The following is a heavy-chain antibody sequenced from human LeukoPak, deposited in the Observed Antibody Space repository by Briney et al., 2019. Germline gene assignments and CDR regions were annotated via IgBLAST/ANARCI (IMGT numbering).Heavy chain of an antibody. CDR3: ARDKGIAAAGTYWDAFDI. J-gene: IGHJ3*02. V-gene: IGHV4-59*01. D-gene: IGHD6-13*01. Sequence: SETLSLTCTVSGGSISSYYWSWIRQPPGKGVEGIGYIYYSGSTNYNPSLKSRVTISVDTSKNQFSLKLSSVTAADTAVYYCARDKGIAAAGTYWDAFDIWGQGTMVTVSS. CDR1: GGSISSYY. CDR2: IYYSGST.